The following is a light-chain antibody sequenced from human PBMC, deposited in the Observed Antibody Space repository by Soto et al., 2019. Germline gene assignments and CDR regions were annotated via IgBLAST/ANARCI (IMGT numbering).Light chain of an antibody. CDR3: HQYGTAPLT. V-gene: IGKV3-20*01. Sequence: VLTQSLGTLSLSTGDRATLSCSASQSVAANYLAWYQQNRGQAPRLLIYGASSRATGIPDRFSGSGSGTDFTLTISRLEPEDFSVYYGHQYGTAPLTFGPGTKVDIK. CDR1: QSVAANY. J-gene: IGKJ3*01. CDR2: GAS.